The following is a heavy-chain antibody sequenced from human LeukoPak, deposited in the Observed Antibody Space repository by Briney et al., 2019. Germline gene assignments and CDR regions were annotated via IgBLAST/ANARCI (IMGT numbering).Heavy chain of an antibody. Sequence: GGSRSLSWPASGFTSVSYWMSWVRQAPGRGLGGVANIKQEGSEKYYVDSVKGRLTIPRDNPGNLMFLQMNDLRGEDTVVYYCARDATRGGDFDHWGQGALVTVSS. D-gene: IGHD3-16*01. J-gene: IGHJ4*02. V-gene: IGHV3-7*01. CDR1: GFTSVSYW. CDR2: IKQEGSEK. CDR3: ARDATRGGDFDH.